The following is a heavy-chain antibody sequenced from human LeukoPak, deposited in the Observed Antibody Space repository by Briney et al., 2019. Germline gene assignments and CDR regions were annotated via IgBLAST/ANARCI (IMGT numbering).Heavy chain of an antibody. CDR2: ISYDGSNK. D-gene: IGHD3-3*01. V-gene: IGHV3-30-3*01. CDR3: ARSATVWSGYFGSFDI. CDR1: GFTFSSYA. J-gene: IGHJ3*02. Sequence: PGGSLRLSCAASGFTFSSYAMHWVRQAPGKGLEWVAVISYDGSNKYYADSVKGRFTISRDNSKNSLYLQMTSLRAEDTALYYCARSATVWSGYFGSFDIWGQGTMVTVSS.